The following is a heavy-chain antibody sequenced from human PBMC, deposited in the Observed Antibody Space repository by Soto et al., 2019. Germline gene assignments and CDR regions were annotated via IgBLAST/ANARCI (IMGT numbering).Heavy chain of an antibody. V-gene: IGHV1-46*03. CDR3: ARGDVRGTMTSIEFDY. CDR2: INPSGGST. D-gene: IGHD2-2*01. CDR1: GYTFTSYY. Sequence: GASVKVSCKASGYTFTSYYMHWVRQAPGQGLEWMGIINPSGGSTSYAQKFQGRVTMTRDTSTSTVYMELSSLRSEDTAVYYCARGDVRGTMTSIEFDYLGHGTLVTVSS. J-gene: IGHJ4*01.